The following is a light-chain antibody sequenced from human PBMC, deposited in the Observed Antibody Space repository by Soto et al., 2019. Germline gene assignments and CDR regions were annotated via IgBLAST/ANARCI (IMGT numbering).Light chain of an antibody. Sequence: QSVLTQPASVSGAPGQSITISCTGTSRDVGGYDYVSWYQQHPGKAPIVLISDVTDRPSGVSTRFSGSKSGNTASLTISGLQAEGEADYYCSSYTANNSYVLFGGGTQLTVL. CDR3: SSYTANNSYVL. CDR2: DVT. J-gene: IGLJ2*01. V-gene: IGLV2-14*01. CDR1: SRDVGGYDY.